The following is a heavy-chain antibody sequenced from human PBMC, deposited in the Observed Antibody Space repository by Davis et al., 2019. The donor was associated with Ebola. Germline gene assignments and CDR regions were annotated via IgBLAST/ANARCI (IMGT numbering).Heavy chain of an antibody. CDR3: ARDEVRYFDWLLVLHWYFDL. Sequence: GESLKISCAASGFTFSSYWMSWVRQAPGKGLEWVANIKQDGSEKYYVDSVKGRFTISRENAKNSLYLQMNSLRAEDTAVYYCARDEVRYFDWLLVLHWYFDLWGRGTLVTVSS. CDR2: IKQDGSEK. CDR1: GFTFSSYW. V-gene: IGHV3-7*03. J-gene: IGHJ2*01. D-gene: IGHD3-9*01.